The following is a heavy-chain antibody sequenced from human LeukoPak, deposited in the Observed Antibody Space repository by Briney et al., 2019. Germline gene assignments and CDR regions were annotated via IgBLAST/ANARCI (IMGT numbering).Heavy chain of an antibody. CDR3: AKPKYQLLTCDAFDI. CDR2: ISWNSGSI. J-gene: IGHJ3*02. CDR1: GFTFDDYA. Sequence: GRSLRLSCAASGFTFDDYAMHWVRQAPGKGLEWVSGISWNSGSIGYADSVKGRFTISRDNAKNSLYLQMTSLRAEDTALYYCAKPKYQLLTCDAFDIWGQGTMVTVSS. D-gene: IGHD2-2*01. V-gene: IGHV3-9*01.